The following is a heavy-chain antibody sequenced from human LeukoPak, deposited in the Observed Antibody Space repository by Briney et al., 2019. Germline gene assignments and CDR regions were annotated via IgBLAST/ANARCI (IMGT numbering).Heavy chain of an antibody. CDR1: GFTFSNYN. V-gene: IGHV3-21*01. D-gene: IGHD5-24*01. CDR2: ISSSSSYI. CDR3: AVNHRDGYSELGY. Sequence: GGSLRLSCAGSGFTFSNYNMNWVRQAPGKGLEWVSSISSSSSYIYYADSVKGRFTISRDNAKNSLYLQMNSLRAEDTAVYYCAVNHRDGYSELGYWGQGTLVTVSS. J-gene: IGHJ4*02.